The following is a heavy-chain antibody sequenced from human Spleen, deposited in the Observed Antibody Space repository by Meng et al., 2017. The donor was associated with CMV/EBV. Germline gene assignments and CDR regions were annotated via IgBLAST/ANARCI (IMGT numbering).Heavy chain of an antibody. J-gene: IGHJ6*02. CDR1: GFTFSDYY. CDR3: ARVIVLVGGMDV. CDR2: MSSSGGTI. D-gene: IGHD2-8*01. V-gene: IGHV3-11*01. Sequence: GESLKISCAASGFTFSDYYMSWIRQSPGKGLEWVAYMSSSGGTIYYGDSVKGRFTVSRDNAKNFLYLHMNSLRAEDTAVYYCARVIVLVGGMDVWGQGTTVTVSS.